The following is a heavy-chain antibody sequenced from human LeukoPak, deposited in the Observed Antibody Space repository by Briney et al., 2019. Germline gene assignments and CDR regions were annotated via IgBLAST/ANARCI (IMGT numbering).Heavy chain of an antibody. CDR1: GGSIDSYY. D-gene: IGHD2-2*01. CDR2: IYYTGST. V-gene: IGHV4-59*01. CDR3: ARVYQSAEYYFDY. Sequence: SETLSLTCTVAGGSIDSYYWSWIRQPPGKGLEWIGYIYYTGSTEYHPSLKSRVTISLDTSKNQFSLKLTSVTAADTAVYYCARVYQSAEYYFDYWGQGNLVSVSS. J-gene: IGHJ4*02.